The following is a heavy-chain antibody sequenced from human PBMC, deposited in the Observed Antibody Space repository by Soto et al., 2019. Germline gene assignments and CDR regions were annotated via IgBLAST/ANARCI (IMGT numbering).Heavy chain of an antibody. CDR2: ISAYNGNT. J-gene: IGHJ4*02. CDR1: GYTXTSYG. Sequence: SXKVSCKASGYTXTSYGISLVRQAPGQGLEWIGWISAYNGNTNYAQKLQGRVTITKDTSTSTAYMELRSLRSDDTAVYYCARGPRGTIFGVVIPHPFDYWGQGTLGTVS. V-gene: IGHV1-18*01. D-gene: IGHD3-3*01. CDR3: ARGPRGTIFGVVIPHPFDY.